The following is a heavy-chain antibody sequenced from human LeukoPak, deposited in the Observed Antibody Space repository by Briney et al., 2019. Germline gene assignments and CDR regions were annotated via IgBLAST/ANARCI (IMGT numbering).Heavy chain of an antibody. Sequence: ASVKVSCKASGYSFTAHYIHWVRQAPGQGLEWMGSINPNTGGTNYAEKFQGRVTMTSDTSTTTAYMGLSSLNSDDTAVYFCSRSSAAAGAVGYWGQGTLVTVSS. J-gene: IGHJ4*02. D-gene: IGHD6-13*01. V-gene: IGHV1-2*02. CDR3: SRSSAAAGAVGY. CDR2: INPNTGGT. CDR1: GYSFTAHY.